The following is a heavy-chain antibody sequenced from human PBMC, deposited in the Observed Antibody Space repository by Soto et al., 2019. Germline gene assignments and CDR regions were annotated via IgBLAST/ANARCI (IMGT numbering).Heavy chain of an antibody. V-gene: IGHV2-70*11. CDR3: ARVTYSSGRRGLEFDP. CDR2: IDWDDDK. Sequence: QSGPTLVNPTQTLTLTCTFSGFSLSTSGMCVSWIRQPPGKALEWLARIDWDDDKYYSTSLKTRLTISKDTSKNQVVLTMTNMDPVDTATYYCARVTYSSGRRGLEFDPWGQGTLVTVSS. CDR1: GFSLSTSGMC. J-gene: IGHJ5*02. D-gene: IGHD6-19*01.